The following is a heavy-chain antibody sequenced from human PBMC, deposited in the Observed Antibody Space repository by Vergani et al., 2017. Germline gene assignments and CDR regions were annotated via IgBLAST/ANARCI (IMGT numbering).Heavy chain of an antibody. D-gene: IGHD1-20*01. J-gene: IGHJ4*01. CDR3: ARAYGRYDWFDY. V-gene: IGHV3-15*01. CDR2: IRSKNDGGTA. Sequence: EVQVVESGGGLIKPGGSLRLSCVVSGITFKNAWINWVCQAPGKGLEWIGRIRSKNDGGTADYAAPLKGRFTISRDDSKDSAFLLVNNLKTEDTAVYYCARAYGRYDWFDYWGQRTLVTVSS. CDR1: GITFKNAW.